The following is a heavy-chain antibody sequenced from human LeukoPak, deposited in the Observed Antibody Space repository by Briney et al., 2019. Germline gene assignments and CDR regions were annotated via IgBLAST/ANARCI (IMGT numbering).Heavy chain of an antibody. CDR3: AKSGWLAPGAYYYYGMDV. Sequence: GGSLRLSCAASGFTFSSYAMSWVRQAPGKGLEWVSAIGGSGGGTYYADSVKGRFTISRDNSKNTLYLQMNSLRAEDTAVYYCAKSGWLAPGAYYYYGMDVWGQGTTVTVSS. D-gene: IGHD6-19*01. CDR1: GFTFSSYA. V-gene: IGHV3-23*01. CDR2: IGGSGGGT. J-gene: IGHJ6*02.